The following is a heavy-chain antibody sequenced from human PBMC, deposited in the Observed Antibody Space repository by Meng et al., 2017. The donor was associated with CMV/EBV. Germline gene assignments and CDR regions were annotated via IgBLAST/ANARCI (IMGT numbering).Heavy chain of an antibody. CDR1: GGSFSGYY. V-gene: IGHV4-34*01. CDR3: ARGIWSGYPYYYYYYYGMDV. Sequence: SETLSLTCAVYGGSFSGYYWSWIRQPPGKGLEWIGEINHSGSTNYNPSLKSRVTISVDTSKNQFSLKLSSVTAAVTAVYYCARGIWSGYPYYYYYYYGMDVWGQGTTVTVSS. CDR2: INHSGST. D-gene: IGHD3-3*01. J-gene: IGHJ6*02.